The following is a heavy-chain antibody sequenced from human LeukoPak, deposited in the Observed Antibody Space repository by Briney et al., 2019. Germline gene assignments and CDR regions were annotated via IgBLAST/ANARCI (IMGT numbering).Heavy chain of an antibody. CDR1: GFTFSRYA. CDR2: ISYDGSNE. Sequence: PGGSLRLSCAASGFTFSRYAMDRVRQAPGKGLEWVALISYDGSNEYYADSVKGRFTISRDNSKNTLYMQMNSLRAEDTAVYYCARTYYYGSGSYSYFDYWGQGTLVTVSS. V-gene: IGHV3-30-3*01. CDR3: ARTYYYGSGSYSYFDY. D-gene: IGHD3-10*01. J-gene: IGHJ4*02.